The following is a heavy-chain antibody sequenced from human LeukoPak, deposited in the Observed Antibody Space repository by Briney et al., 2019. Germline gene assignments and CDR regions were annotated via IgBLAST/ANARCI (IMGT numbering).Heavy chain of an antibody. J-gene: IGHJ3*02. V-gene: IGHV3-30*02. CDR3: AKGVRGIAAADDAFDI. CDR1: GFTFSSYG. CDR2: IRYDGSNK. Sequence: GGSLRLSCAASGFTFSSYGVHWVRQAPGKGLEWVAFIRYDGSNKYYADSVKGRFTISRDNTKNTLYLQMNSLRAEDTAVYYCAKGVRGIAAADDAFDIWGQGTMVTVSS. D-gene: IGHD6-13*01.